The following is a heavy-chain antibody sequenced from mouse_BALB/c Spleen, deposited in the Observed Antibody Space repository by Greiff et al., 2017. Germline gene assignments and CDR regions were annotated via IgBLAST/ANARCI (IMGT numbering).Heavy chain of an antibody. CDR3: AILYYGSSTLMDY. J-gene: IGHJ4*01. CDR1: GYSFTGYY. Sequence: LVKTGASVMISCKASGYSFTGYYMHWVKQSHGKSLEWIGYISCYNGATSYNQKFKGKATFTVDTSSSTAYMQFNSLTSEDSAVYYCAILYYGSSTLMDYRGQGTSVTVSS. D-gene: IGHD1-1*01. CDR2: ISCYNGAT. V-gene: IGHV1S34*01.